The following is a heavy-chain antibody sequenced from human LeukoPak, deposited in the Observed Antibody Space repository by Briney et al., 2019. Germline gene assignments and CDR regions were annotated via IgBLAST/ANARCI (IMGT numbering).Heavy chain of an antibody. D-gene: IGHD3-16*01. V-gene: IGHV4-39*01. CDR2: IYYSGST. CDR3: ARLITAFQAFDS. Sequence: PSETLSLTCTVSGGSISSSSYFWAWIRQPPGKGLEWIGSIYYSGSTYYNPSLNSRVTISVDTSKSQFSLNLSSVTAADTAVYYCARLITAFQAFDSWGQGTLVTVSS. J-gene: IGHJ4*02. CDR1: GGSISSSSYF.